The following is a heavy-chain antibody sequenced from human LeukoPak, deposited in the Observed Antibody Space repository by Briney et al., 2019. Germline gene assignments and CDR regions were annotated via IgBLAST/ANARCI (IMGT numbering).Heavy chain of an antibody. D-gene: IGHD3-22*01. CDR1: GASTSSRGYY. Sequence: SQTLSPTCTISGASTSSRGYYWTWVRQHSGKGLEWIGYIYHTGTTYYNPSLGSRITISMGTSKNQFSLKMTSMTAADTAVYYCAGDLDFASGYYLHYWGQGSLVTVSS. CDR2: IYHTGTT. J-gene: IGHJ4*02. V-gene: IGHV4-31*03. CDR3: AGDLDFASGYYLHY.